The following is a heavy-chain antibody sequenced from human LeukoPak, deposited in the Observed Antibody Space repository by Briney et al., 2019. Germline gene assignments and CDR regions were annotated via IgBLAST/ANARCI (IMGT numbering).Heavy chain of an antibody. V-gene: IGHV3-73*01. CDR3: TRPTYYFGSGSLLKPADY. CDR1: GFTFSGSA. Sequence: PGGSLRLSCAASGFTFSGSAMHWVRQASGKGLEWVGRIGSTTNNYATAYAASVKGRFTISRDDSENTAYLQMNSLKTEYTAVYYCTRPTYYFGSGSLLKPADYWGQGTLVTVSS. J-gene: IGHJ4*02. D-gene: IGHD3-10*01. CDR2: IGSTTNNYAT.